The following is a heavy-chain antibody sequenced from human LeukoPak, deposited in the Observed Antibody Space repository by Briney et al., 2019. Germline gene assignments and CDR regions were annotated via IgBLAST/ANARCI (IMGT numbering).Heavy chain of an antibody. D-gene: IGHD5-24*01. CDR2: IYYSGST. J-gene: IGHJ4*02. CDR3: ARAVEMASFWSFDY. Sequence: TSETLSLTCTASGGSISSYYWSWIRQPPGKGLEWIGDIYYSGSTNYNPSLKSRVTISVDTSKNQFSLKLSSVTAADTAVYYCARAVEMASFWSFDYWGQGTLVTVSS. CDR1: GGSISSYY. V-gene: IGHV4-59*01.